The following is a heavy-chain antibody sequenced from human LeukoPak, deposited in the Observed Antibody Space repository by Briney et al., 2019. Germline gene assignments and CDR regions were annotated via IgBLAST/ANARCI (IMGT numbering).Heavy chain of an antibody. Sequence: PGGSLRLSCAASGFIFSRYSMDWVRQAPGKGLVWVSRINSDGSTTDYADSVKGRFTISRDNAQNTLYLQMNSLRAEDTAVYYCVRDQRSDNYYDSSGDYWGQGTLVTVSS. J-gene: IGHJ4*02. CDR1: GFIFSRYS. CDR3: VRDQRSDNYYDSSGDY. CDR2: INSDGSTT. V-gene: IGHV3-74*01. D-gene: IGHD3-22*01.